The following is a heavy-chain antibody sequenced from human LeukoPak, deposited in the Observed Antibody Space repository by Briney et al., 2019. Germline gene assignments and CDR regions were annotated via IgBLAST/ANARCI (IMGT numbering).Heavy chain of an antibody. CDR3: ARRIDARFFDY. D-gene: IGHD2-8*01. Sequence: SETLSLTCAVYGGSFSGYYWSWIRQPPGKGLEWIGEINHSGSTNYNPSLKSRITISVDTSKNQLSLKLSSVTAADTAVYYCARRIDARFFDYWGQGTLVTVSS. J-gene: IGHJ4*02. V-gene: IGHV4-34*01. CDR1: GGSFSGYY. CDR2: INHSGST.